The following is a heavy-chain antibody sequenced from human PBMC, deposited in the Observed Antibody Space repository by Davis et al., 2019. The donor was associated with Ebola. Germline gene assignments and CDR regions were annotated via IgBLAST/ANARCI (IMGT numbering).Heavy chain of an antibody. Sequence: ESLKISCAASGFTFSSYSMNWVRQAPGKGLEWIGEINHSGSTNYNPSLKSRVTISVDTSKNQFSLKLSSVTAADTAVYYCASLKQWLRGDVWGQGTTVTVSS. CDR1: GFTFSSYS. J-gene: IGHJ6*02. D-gene: IGHD5-12*01. CDR2: INHSGST. V-gene: IGHV4-34*01. CDR3: ASLKQWLRGDV.